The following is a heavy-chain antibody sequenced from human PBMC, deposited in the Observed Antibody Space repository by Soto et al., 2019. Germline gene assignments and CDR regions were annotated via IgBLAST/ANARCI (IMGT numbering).Heavy chain of an antibody. Sequence: PGESLKISCKGSGYSFTSYWISWVRQMPGKGLEWMGRIDPSDSYTNYSPSFQGHVTISADKSISTAYLQWSSLKASDTAMYYCATSRYNWNYGRGWFDPWGQGTLVTASS. V-gene: IGHV5-10-1*01. J-gene: IGHJ5*02. D-gene: IGHD1-7*01. CDR1: GYSFTSYW. CDR2: IDPSDSYT. CDR3: ATSRYNWNYGRGWFDP.